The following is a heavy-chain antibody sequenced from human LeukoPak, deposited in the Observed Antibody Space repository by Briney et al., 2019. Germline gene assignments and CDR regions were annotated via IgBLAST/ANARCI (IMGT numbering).Heavy chain of an antibody. V-gene: IGHV3-43D*03. J-gene: IGHJ6*02. CDR3: AKVKLGYYYYYGMDV. Sequence: GGSLRLSCAASGFTFDDYVIHWVRQAPGKGLQWVALINWDGATAYYADSVKGRFTISRDNSKNSLYLQMNSLRVEDTALYYCAKVKLGYYYYYGMDVWGRGTTVTVSS. D-gene: IGHD7-27*01. CDR2: INWDGATA. CDR1: GFTFDDYV.